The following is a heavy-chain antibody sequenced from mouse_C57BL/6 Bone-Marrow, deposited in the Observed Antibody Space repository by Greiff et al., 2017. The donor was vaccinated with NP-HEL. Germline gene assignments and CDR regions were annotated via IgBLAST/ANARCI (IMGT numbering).Heavy chain of an antibody. CDR3: ARRYDYGSSYRDFDD. D-gene: IGHD1-1*01. CDR2: ISSGGSYT. V-gene: IGHV5-6*01. J-gene: IGHJ2*01. Sequence: VQLKESGGDLVKPGGSLKLSCAASGFTFSSYGMSWVRQTPDKRLEWVATISSGGSYTYYPDSVKGRFTISRDNAKNTLYLQMSSLKSEDTAMYYCARRYDYGSSYRDFDDWGQGTTLTVSS. CDR1: GFTFSSYG.